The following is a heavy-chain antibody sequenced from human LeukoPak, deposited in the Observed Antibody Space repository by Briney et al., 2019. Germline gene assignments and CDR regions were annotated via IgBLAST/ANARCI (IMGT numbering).Heavy chain of an antibody. CDR3: ARVTYYGSGSSYYYYYYIDV. Sequence: ASVKVSCKASGYTFTSYGISWVRQAPGQGLEWMGWISAYSGNTNYAQKLQGRVIMTTDTSTSTAYMELRSLRSDDTAVYYCARVTYYGSGSSYYYYYYIDVWGKGTTVTVSS. CDR1: GYTFTSYG. J-gene: IGHJ6*03. D-gene: IGHD3-10*01. CDR2: ISAYSGNT. V-gene: IGHV1-18*01.